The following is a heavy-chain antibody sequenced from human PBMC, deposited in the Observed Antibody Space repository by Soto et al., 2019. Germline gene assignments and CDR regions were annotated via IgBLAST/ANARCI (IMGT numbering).Heavy chain of an antibody. V-gene: IGHV1-69*01. CDR3: AGSEFYIAAGRFDY. CDR1: GGTFSSYA. J-gene: IGHJ4*02. Sequence: QVQLVQSGAEVKKPGSSVKVSCKASGGTFSSYAIRWVRQAPGQALEWMGGIIPIFGTATYAQKFQGRVTITADESTSTAYMELSSLRAEDTAVYYCAGSEFYIAAGRFDYWGQGNLVPVSS. D-gene: IGHD6-13*01. CDR2: IIPIFGTA.